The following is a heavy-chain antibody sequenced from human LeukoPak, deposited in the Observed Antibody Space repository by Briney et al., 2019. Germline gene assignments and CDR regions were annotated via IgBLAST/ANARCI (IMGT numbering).Heavy chain of an antibody. V-gene: IGHV4-31*03. CDR2: IYYSGST. CDR1: GGSISSGGYY. Sequence: SETLSLTCTVSGGSISSGGYYWSWIRQHPGKGLEWIGYIYYSGSTYYNPSLKSRVTISVDTSKNQFSLKLSSVTAADTAVYYCVRGPSRGYNPTGLYGMDVWGQGTTVTVSS. CDR3: VRGPSRGYNPTGLYGMDV. J-gene: IGHJ6*02. D-gene: IGHD5-24*01.